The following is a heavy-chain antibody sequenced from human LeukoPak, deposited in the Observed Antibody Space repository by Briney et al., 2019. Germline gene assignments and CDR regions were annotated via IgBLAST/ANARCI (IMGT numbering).Heavy chain of an antibody. Sequence: ASVKVSCKASGYTFTSTGICWVRQAPGQGLGWMGWASAYNGNTNYAQKFRGRVTMTTDTSTNTAYMELRSLRSDHTAVYFCARDAPRWRNAFDFWGRGTLVTVSS. CDR3: ARDAPRWRNAFDF. CDR1: GYTFTSTG. D-gene: IGHD2-15*01. CDR2: ASAYNGNT. J-gene: IGHJ3*01. V-gene: IGHV1-18*01.